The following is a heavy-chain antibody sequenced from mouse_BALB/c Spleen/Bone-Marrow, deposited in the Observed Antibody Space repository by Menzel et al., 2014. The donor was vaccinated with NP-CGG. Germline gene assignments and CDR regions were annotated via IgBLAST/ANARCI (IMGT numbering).Heavy chain of an antibody. V-gene: IGHV5-12-2*01. D-gene: IGHD2-1*01. Sequence: EVMLVESGGGLVQPGGSLKLSCAASGFTFSSYTMSWVRRTPEKRLEWVAYISNGGGSTYYPDTVKGRFTISRDNAKNTLYLQMSSLKSEDTAMYYCARQIYFPYFDYWGQGTTLTVSS. J-gene: IGHJ2*01. CDR1: GFTFSSYT. CDR2: ISNGGGST. CDR3: ARQIYFPYFDY.